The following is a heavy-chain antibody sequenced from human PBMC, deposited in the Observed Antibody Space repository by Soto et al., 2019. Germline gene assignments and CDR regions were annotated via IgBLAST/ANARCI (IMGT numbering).Heavy chain of an antibody. CDR3: ARGGYSSYSDYYGIDV. CDR2: ISAYNGNT. V-gene: IGHV1-18*01. J-gene: IGHJ6*02. D-gene: IGHD6-6*01. Sequence: QVQLVQSGAEVKKPGASGKVSCKASGYTFTSYGISWVRQAPGQGMEWMGGISAYNGNTNYSQKLQGRVNMTTDTATRTAYRVLRSLRADDTAVYYCARGGYSSYSDYYGIDVWGQGTTVTVSS. CDR1: GYTFTSYG.